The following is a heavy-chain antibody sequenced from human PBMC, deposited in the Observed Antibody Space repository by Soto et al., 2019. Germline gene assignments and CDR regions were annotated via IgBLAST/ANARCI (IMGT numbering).Heavy chain of an antibody. Sequence: VGSLRLSCAASGFTFSSYAMSWVRQAPGKGLEWVSAISGSGGSTYYADSVKGRFTISRDNSKNTLYLQMNSLRAEDTAVYYCAKRHCSSTSCYTGGYYYYGMDVWGQGTTVTVSS. CDR3: AKRHCSSTSCYTGGYYYYGMDV. CDR2: ISGSGGST. J-gene: IGHJ6*02. D-gene: IGHD2-2*02. CDR1: GFTFSSYA. V-gene: IGHV3-23*01.